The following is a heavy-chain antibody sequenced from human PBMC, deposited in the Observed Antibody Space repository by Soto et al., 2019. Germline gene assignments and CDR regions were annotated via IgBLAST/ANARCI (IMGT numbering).Heavy chain of an antibody. Sequence: EVQLLESGGGLVQPGGSLRLSCAASGFTFSRYAMSWVRQAPGKGLEWVSAISISGGDTYYADSVKGRFTISRDNSKNTLYLQVNSLRADDTATYHCAKVGEYCSSGDCYSGAFDIWGQGTMVTVSS. V-gene: IGHV3-23*01. D-gene: IGHD2-15*01. CDR1: GFTFSRYA. CDR2: ISISGGDT. J-gene: IGHJ3*02. CDR3: AKVGEYCSSGDCYSGAFDI.